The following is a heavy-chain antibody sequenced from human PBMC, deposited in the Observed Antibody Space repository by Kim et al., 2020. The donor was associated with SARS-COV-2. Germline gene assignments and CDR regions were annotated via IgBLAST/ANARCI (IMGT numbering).Heavy chain of an antibody. CDR2: K. CDR3: ARGDYSYGMDV. V-gene: IGHV3-7*01. J-gene: IGHJ6*02. Sequence: KYYVDSVGGRFPISRDNAKSSLFLQMNGLRAEDTAVFYCARGDYSYGMDVWGQGTTVTVSS.